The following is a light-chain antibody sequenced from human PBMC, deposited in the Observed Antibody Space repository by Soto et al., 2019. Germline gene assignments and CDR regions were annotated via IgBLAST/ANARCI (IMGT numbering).Light chain of an antibody. CDR2: GNS. J-gene: IGLJ2*01. CDR1: SSNIGAGYD. Sequence: QSVLTQPPSVSGAPGQRVTISCTGSSSNIGAGYDVHWYQQLPGTAPKLLIYGNSNRPSGVPDRVSGSKSGTSTSLAITGVQAEDEADHYYQSYDSSLSAVFGGGTKLTVL. V-gene: IGLV1-40*01. CDR3: QSYDSSLSAV.